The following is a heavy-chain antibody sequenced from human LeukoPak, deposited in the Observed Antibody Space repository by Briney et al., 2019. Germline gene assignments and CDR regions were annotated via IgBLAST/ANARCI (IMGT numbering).Heavy chain of an antibody. D-gene: IGHD3-10*01. V-gene: IGHV1-69*13. CDR1: GGTFSSYA. CDR3: ARETYYYGSGSYSKGHYYYYMDV. Sequence: ASVKVSCKASGGTFSSYAISWVRQAPGQGLEWMGGIIPIFGTANYAQKFQGRVTITADESTSTAYMELSSLRSDDTAVYYCARETYYYGSGSYSKGHYYYYMDVWGKGTTVTVSS. CDR2: IIPIFGTA. J-gene: IGHJ6*03.